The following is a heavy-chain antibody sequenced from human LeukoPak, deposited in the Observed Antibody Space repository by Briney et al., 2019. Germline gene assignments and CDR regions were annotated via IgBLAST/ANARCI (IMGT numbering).Heavy chain of an antibody. J-gene: IGHJ5*02. CDR3: ARDLVRDGYKS. CDR2: ISGSGGST. CDR1: GFTFSNYA. Sequence: GGSLRLPCAASGFTFSNYAMSWVRQSPGKGLEWVSTISGSGGSTYYADSVKGRFTISRDKSKNTLYLQMNSLRAEDTAVYYCARDLVRDGYKSWGQGTLVTVSS. D-gene: IGHD5-12*01. V-gene: IGHV3-23*01.